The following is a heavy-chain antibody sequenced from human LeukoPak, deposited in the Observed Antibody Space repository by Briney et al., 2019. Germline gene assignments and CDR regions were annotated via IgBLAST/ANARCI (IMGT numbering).Heavy chain of an antibody. J-gene: IGHJ4*01. V-gene: IGHV4-34*01. D-gene: IGHD3-10*01. CDR3: ASRVYGLGSFNY. Sequence: SETLSLTCAVYGGSLSDYFWSWIRQPPEKGLEWIGEINHSGSTNYNPSFKSRVIISIDTSKNQFSLKVSSVTAADTAVYYCASRVYGLGSFNYWGQGTLVTVSS. CDR1: GGSLSDYF. CDR2: INHSGST.